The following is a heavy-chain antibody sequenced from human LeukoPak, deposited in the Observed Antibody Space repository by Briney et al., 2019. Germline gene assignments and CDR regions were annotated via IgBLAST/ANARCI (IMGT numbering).Heavy chain of an antibody. V-gene: IGHV4-39*01. D-gene: IGHD6-25*01. CDR1: GGSISSSSYY. Sequence: PSETLSLTCTVSGGSISSSSYYWGWIRQPPGKGLEWIGSIYYSGSTYYNPSLKSRVTISVDTSKNQFSLKLSSVTAADTAVYYCAAAKHVPHDAFDIWGQGTMVTVSS. CDR3: AAAKHVPHDAFDI. CDR2: IYYSGST. J-gene: IGHJ3*02.